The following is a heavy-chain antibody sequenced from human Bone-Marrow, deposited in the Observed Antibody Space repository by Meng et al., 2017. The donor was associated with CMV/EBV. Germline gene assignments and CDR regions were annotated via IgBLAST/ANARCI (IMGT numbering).Heavy chain of an antibody. CDR2: IYYSGST. V-gene: IGHV4-59*01. J-gene: IGHJ6*02. D-gene: IGHD2-2*01. Sequence: GSLRLSCTVSGGSISSYYWSWIRQPPGKGLEWIGYIYYSGSTNYNPSLKSRVTISVDTSKNQFSLKLSSVTAADTAVYYCVRHIIVVPARGYGVNVWGQGTTVTVSS. CDR3: VRHIIVVPARGYGVNV. CDR1: GGSISSYY.